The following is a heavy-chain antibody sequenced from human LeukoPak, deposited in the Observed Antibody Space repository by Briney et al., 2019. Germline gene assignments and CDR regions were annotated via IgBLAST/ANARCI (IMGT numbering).Heavy chain of an antibody. D-gene: IGHD4-23*01. Sequence: SETLSLTCAVYGGSFSGYYWSWIRQPPGKGLEWIGYIYYSGSTYYNPSLKSRVTISVDTSKNQFSLKLSSVTAADTAVYYCARDLGYGGNSGFDYWGQGTLVTVSS. CDR2: IYYSGST. V-gene: IGHV4-30-4*08. CDR1: GGSFSGYY. CDR3: ARDLGYGGNSGFDY. J-gene: IGHJ4*02.